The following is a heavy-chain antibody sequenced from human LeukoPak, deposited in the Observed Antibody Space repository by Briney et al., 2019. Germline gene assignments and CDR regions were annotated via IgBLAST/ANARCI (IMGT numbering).Heavy chain of an antibody. J-gene: IGHJ4*02. Sequence: TGGSLRLSCAASGFTFSSYWMSWVRQAPGKGLEWVANIKQDGSEKYYVDSVKGRFTISRDNSKNTLFLQMNSLRAEDTAVYYCARSLETAMALFDYWGQGTLVTVSS. D-gene: IGHD5-18*01. V-gene: IGHV3-7*03. CDR2: IKQDGSEK. CDR1: GFTFSSYW. CDR3: ARSLETAMALFDY.